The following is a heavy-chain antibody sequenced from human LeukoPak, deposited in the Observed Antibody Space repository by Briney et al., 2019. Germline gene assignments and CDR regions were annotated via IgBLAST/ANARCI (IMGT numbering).Heavy chain of an antibody. V-gene: IGHV4-39*01. D-gene: IGHD3-3*01. J-gene: IGHJ5*02. Sequence: PSETLSLTCTVSGGFISSDDYYWTWIRQPPGKGLEWIGSFSYGGSTYYNPSLKSRLTISVDMSKNLFSLKLSSVTAADTAVYYCARLFFALRCFDPWGQGTLVTVSS. CDR2: FSYGGST. CDR1: GGFISSDDYY. CDR3: ARLFFALRCFDP.